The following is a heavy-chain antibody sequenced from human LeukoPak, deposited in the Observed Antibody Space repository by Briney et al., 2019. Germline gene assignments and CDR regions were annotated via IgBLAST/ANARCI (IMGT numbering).Heavy chain of an antibody. CDR3: ARGHPPAVHYYLEV. J-gene: IGHJ6*03. V-gene: IGHV4-4*02. CDR1: GGSISSSNW. Sequence: TSSETLSLTCAVSGGSISSSNWWSGGRQPPGKGLEGIGEIYHSGSTNYNPALKSRVTISVDKSKNQFSLKLSSVTAADTAVYYCARGHPPAVHYYLEVWGRGTTVTISS. CDR2: IYHSGST.